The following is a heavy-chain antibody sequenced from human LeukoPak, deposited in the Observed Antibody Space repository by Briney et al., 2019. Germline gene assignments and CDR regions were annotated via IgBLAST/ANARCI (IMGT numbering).Heavy chain of an antibody. CDR1: GFTFSGCA. V-gene: IGHV3-30*04. J-gene: IGHJ4*02. D-gene: IGHD7-27*01. CDR2: MSYDGRHK. Sequence: GRSLRLSCAASGFTFSGCAMHWVRQVPGKGLEWVAVMSYDGRHKYYADSVKGRFTISRDNSKNTLYLQINSLRPDDTAVYFCARDFKWGQHCDYWGQGTLVTVSS. CDR3: ARDFKWGQHCDY.